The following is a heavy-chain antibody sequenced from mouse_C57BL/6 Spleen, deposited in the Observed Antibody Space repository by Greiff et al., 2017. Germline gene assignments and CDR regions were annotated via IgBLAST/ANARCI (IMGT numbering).Heavy chain of an antibody. CDR2: IYPGDGDT. V-gene: IGHV1-82*01. Sequence: QVQLQQSGPELVKPGASVKISCKASGYAFSSSWMNWVKQRPGKGLEWIGRIYPGDGDTNYNGKFKGKATLTADKSSSTAYMQLSSLTSEDSAVYFCAVGSVDYWGQGTTRTVSS. CDR3: AVGSVDY. J-gene: IGHJ2*01. CDR1: GYAFSSSW.